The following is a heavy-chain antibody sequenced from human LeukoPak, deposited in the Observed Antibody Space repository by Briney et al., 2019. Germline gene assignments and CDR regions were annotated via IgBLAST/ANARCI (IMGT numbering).Heavy chain of an antibody. CDR3: ARGTGKYSSSWYVY. J-gene: IGHJ4*02. V-gene: IGHV4-61*02. CDR1: GGSISSGSYY. CDR2: IYTSGST. Sequence: SETLSLTCTVSGGSISSGSYYWSWIRQPAGKGLEWIGRIYTSGSTNYNPSLKSRVTISVDTSKNRFSLKLSSVTAADTAVYYCARGTGKYSSSWYVYWGQGTLVTVSS. D-gene: IGHD6-13*01.